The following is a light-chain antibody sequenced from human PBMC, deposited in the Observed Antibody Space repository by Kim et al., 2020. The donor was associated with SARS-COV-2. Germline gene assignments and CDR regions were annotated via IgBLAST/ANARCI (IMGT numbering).Light chain of an antibody. V-gene: IGLV3-1*01. J-gene: IGLJ3*02. CDR2: QDS. Sequence: SYELTRPPSVSVSPGQTASITCSGDKLGDKYACWYQQKPGQSPVLVIYQDSKRPSGIPERFSGSNSGNTATLTISGTQAMDEADYYCQAWDSSTASWVFGGGTQLTVL. CDR1: KLGDKY. CDR3: QAWDSSTASWV.